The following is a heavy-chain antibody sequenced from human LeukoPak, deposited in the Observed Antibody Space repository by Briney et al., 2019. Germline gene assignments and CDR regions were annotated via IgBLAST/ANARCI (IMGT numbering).Heavy chain of an antibody. CDR1: GYIFSSYG. CDR2: ISAYNGNT. Sequence: ASVTVSCKASGYIFSSYGISWVQQAPGQGLEWMGWISAYNGNTNYAQKLQGRVTMTTDTSTSTAYMELRSLRSDDTAVYYCALYYSGRYGYFKHWGQGTLVTVSS. J-gene: IGHJ1*01. V-gene: IGHV1-18*01. D-gene: IGHD1-26*01. CDR3: ALYYSGRYGYFKH.